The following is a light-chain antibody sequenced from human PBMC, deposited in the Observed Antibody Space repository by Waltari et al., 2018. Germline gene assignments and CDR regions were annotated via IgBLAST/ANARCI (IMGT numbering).Light chain of an antibody. V-gene: IGLV2-11*01. CDR3: CSYAGSSWV. J-gene: IGLJ3*02. Sequence: QSALTQPRSVSGSPGQSVTISCTGTSSDVGGYNYVAWYQQHPGKAPKLMIYGVSKRPAGGPDRFSGSKAGNTASRTISGLQAEDEADYYCCSYAGSSWVFGGGTKLTVL. CDR1: SSDVGGYNY. CDR2: GVS.